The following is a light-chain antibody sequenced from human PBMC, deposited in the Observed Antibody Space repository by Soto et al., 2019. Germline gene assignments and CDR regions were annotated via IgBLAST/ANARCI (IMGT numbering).Light chain of an antibody. V-gene: IGLV1-51*02. CDR3: GTWDNSLSIYV. CDR1: SSNIGNNY. Sequence: QSVLTQPPSVSAAPGQKVTISCSGTSSNIGNNYVSWYQHFPGTAPKLLIYEDNKRPSEIPDRFSGSKSGTSATLGITGLQTGDEADYYCGTWDNSLSIYVFATGTKLPS. CDR2: EDN. J-gene: IGLJ1*01.